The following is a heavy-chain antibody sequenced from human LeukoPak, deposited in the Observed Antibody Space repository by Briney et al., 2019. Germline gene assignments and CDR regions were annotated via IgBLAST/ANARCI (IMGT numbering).Heavy chain of an antibody. CDR2: IYNREST. J-gene: IGHJ6*03. V-gene: IGHV4-4*07. CDR1: GDSISSHY. CDR3: ARDRASYGYYYYMDV. D-gene: IGHD3-10*01. Sequence: KASDTLSLTCSVSGDSISSHYWSWIRQAAGKGLEWIGRIYNRESTNYKLSLKSRVNMSEDPAKNQLPLKLSSVNAADTAVYYGARDRASYGYYYYMDVWGKGTTVTVSS.